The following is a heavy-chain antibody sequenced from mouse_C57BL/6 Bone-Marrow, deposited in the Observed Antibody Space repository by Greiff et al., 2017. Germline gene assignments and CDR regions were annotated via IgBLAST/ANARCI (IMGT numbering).Heavy chain of an antibody. Sequence: EVQRVESGEGLVKPGGSLKLSCAASGFTFSSYAMSWVRQTPEKRLEWVAYISSGGDYIYYADTVKGRFTISRDNARNTLYLQMSSLKSEDTAMYYCTRVCITTVGAYWGQGTLVTVSA. CDR1: GFTFSSYA. CDR3: TRVCITTVGAY. D-gene: IGHD1-1*01. V-gene: IGHV5-9-1*02. CDR2: ISSGGDYI. J-gene: IGHJ3*01.